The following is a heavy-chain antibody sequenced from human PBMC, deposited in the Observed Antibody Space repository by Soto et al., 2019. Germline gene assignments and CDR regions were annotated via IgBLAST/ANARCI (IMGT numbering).Heavy chain of an antibody. Sequence: GGSLRLSCAASGFTFSSYAMSWVCQAPGKGLEWVSAISGSGGSTYYADSVKGRFTISRDNSKNTLYLQMNSLRAEDTAVYYCAKDPAYGYSSSSRGYNWFDPWGQGTLVTVSS. CDR3: AKDPAYGYSSSSRGYNWFDP. CDR2: ISGSGGST. CDR1: GFTFSSYA. J-gene: IGHJ5*02. V-gene: IGHV3-23*01. D-gene: IGHD6-6*01.